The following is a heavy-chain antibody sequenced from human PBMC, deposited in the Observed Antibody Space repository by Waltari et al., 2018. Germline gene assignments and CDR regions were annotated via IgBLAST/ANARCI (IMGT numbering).Heavy chain of an antibody. Sequence: EVQLVQSGAEVKKPGESLRISCEGSGYDFSTYWITWVRHMPGKGLEWMWRIDPSDSYTSYSPSFRGHVTISVDRSISTAYIQWSGLRASDTAIYYCARTSTRDFYYMDVWGKGTTVTVSS. CDR3: ARTSTRDFYYMDV. J-gene: IGHJ6*03. V-gene: IGHV5-10-1*01. CDR2: IDPSDSYT. D-gene: IGHD1-1*01. CDR1: GYDFSTYW.